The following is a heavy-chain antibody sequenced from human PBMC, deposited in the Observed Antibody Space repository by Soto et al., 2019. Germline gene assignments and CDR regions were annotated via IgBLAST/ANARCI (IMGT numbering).Heavy chain of an antibody. CDR1: GGSISSYY. V-gene: IGHV4-59*01. J-gene: IGHJ3*02. D-gene: IGHD3-22*01. CDR2: IYYSGST. Sequence: PSETLSLTCTVSGGSISSYYWSWIRQPPGKGLEWIGYIYYSGSTNYNPSLKSRVTISVDTSKNQFSLKLSSVTAADTAVYYCARDRHYYDSSGYYDAFDIWGQGTMVTVSS. CDR3: ARDRHYYDSSGYYDAFDI.